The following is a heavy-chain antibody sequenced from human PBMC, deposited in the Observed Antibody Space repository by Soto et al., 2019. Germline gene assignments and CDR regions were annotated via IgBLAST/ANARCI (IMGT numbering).Heavy chain of an antibody. CDR2: ISWNSGSI. CDR3: AKAKPLPWNYFDY. D-gene: IGHD1-1*01. J-gene: IGHJ4*02. Sequence: LRLSCAASGFTFDDYAMHWVRQAPGKGLEWVSGISWNSGSIGYADSVKGRFTISRDNAKNSLYLQMNSLRAEDTALYYCAKAKPLPWNYFDYCGQGTLLTVSS. CDR1: GFTFDDYA. V-gene: IGHV3-9*01.